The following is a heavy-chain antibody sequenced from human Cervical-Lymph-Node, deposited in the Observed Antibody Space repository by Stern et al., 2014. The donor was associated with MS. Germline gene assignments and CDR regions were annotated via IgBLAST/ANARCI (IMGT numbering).Heavy chain of an antibody. V-gene: IGHV1-69*01. J-gene: IGHJ6*02. CDR2: IIPMFDTP. Sequence: QMQLVQSGAEVKKPGSSVKVSCRAHGGPFSAHGLNWVRQAPGQSLEWMGGIIPMFDTPVYAQKFQGRLTITADEATTTFEMELSSLRSDDTAVYYCARDRGDYYDSSASGIGAMDVWGQGTTVAV. D-gene: IGHD3-22*01. CDR3: ARDRGDYYDSSASGIGAMDV. CDR1: GGPFSAHG.